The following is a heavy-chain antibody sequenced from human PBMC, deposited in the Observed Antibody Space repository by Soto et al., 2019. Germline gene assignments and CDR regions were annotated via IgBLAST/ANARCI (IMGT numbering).Heavy chain of an antibody. V-gene: IGHV1-18*01. J-gene: IGHJ6*02. CDR3: ARGYYYGSGRPTPGGMDV. CDR2: ISAYNGNT. Sequence: GASVKVSCKASGYTFTNYAISWVRQAPGQGLEWMGWISAYNGNTNYAQKLQGRVTMTTDTSTSTAYMELRSLRSDDTAVYYCARGYYYGSGRPTPGGMDVWGQGTTVTVSS. CDR1: GYTFTNYA. D-gene: IGHD3-10*01.